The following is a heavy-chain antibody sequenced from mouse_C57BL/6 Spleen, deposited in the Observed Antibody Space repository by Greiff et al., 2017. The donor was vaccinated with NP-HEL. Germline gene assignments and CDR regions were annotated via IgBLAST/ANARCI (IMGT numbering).Heavy chain of an antibody. V-gene: IGHV2-5*01. CDR2: IWRGGST. D-gene: IGHD4-1*01. CDR1: GFSLTSYG. J-gene: IGHJ2*01. CDR3: AKADWDVGFDY. Sequence: VKVVESGPGLVQPSQSLSITCTVSGFSLTSYGVHWVRQSPGKGLEWLGVIWRGGSTDYNAAFMSRLSITKDNSNSQVFFKMNSLQADDTAIYCCAKADWDVGFDYWGQGTTLTVSS.